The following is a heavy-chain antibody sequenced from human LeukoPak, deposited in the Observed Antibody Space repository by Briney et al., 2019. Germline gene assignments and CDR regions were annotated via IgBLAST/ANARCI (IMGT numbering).Heavy chain of an antibody. Sequence: GRSLRLSCAASGFTFSSYGMHWVRQAPGKGLEWVAVISYDGSNKYYADSVKGRFTISRDNSKNTLYLQMNSLRAEDTAVYYCAKDLPDYVGDYWGKGTLVTV. V-gene: IGHV3-30*18. CDR3: AKDLPDYVGDY. CDR1: GFTFSSYG. J-gene: IGHJ4*02. D-gene: IGHD4-23*01. CDR2: ISYDGSNK.